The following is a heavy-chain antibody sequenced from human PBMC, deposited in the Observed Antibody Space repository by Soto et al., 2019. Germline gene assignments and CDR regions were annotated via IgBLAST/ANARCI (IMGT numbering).Heavy chain of an antibody. Sequence: QVQLQESGPGLVKPSETMSLTCTVSGGSVSSGSYYWSWIRQPPGKGLEWIGYIYYSGSTNYNPSLKSRVTISVDTSKNQFSRKLSSVTAADTAVYYCAREVIVGATWSHFDYWGQGTLVTVSS. CDR3: AREVIVGATWSHFDY. V-gene: IGHV4-61*01. D-gene: IGHD1-26*01. J-gene: IGHJ4*02. CDR2: IYYSGST. CDR1: GGSVSSGSYY.